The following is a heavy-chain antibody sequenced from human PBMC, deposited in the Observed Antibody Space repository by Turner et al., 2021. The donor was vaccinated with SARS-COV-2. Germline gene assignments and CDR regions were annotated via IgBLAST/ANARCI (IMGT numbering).Heavy chain of an antibody. V-gene: IGHV4-39*01. CDR1: GASIGSSRNY. J-gene: IGHJ5*02. CDR2: INYSGRT. D-gene: IGHD3-22*01. Sequence: QLQLQESGPGLVKASETLSLTCTVSGASIGSSRNYWGWIRQPPGKGLEWLGSINYSGRTYYKSSLKSRVTISVDTSKNQISLKLSTVTAADTAKYYCARHDSRITNIIVVPRNWFDPWGQGTLVTVSS. CDR3: ARHDSRITNIIVVPRNWFDP.